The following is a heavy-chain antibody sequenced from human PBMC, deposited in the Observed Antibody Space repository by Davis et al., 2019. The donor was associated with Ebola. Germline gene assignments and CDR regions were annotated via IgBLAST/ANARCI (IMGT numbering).Heavy chain of an antibody. V-gene: IGHV4-34*01. D-gene: IGHD2-2*01. J-gene: IGHJ4*02. CDR1: GGSLSGYF. CDR3: ARGRRSDASSSYLNY. CDR2: INQSGST. Sequence: PSETLSLTCAVYGGSLSGYFWSWVRQPPGKGLEWIGEINQSGSTNYNPSLKSRVTISVDTSLNQFSLKLNSVTAADTAVYFCARGRRSDASSSYLNYWGQGTLVTVSS.